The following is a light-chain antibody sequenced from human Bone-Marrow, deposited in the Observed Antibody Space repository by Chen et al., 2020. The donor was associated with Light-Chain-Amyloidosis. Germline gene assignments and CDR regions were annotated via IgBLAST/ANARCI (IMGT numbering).Light chain of an antibody. Sequence: EILLTQSPGTLSLSPGERVTLSCRASQSISKNYVAWYQQRRGQAPRLLIYGASNRATGIPDRFSGSGSGTDFTLTISELEPEDFAVYYCQQYGTSPDYTFGQWTRLEIK. CDR3: QQYGTSPDYT. V-gene: IGKV3-20*01. CDR2: GAS. CDR1: QSISKNY. J-gene: IGKJ2*01.